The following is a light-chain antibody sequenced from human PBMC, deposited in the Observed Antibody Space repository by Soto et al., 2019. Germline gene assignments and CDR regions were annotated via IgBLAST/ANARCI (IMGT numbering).Light chain of an antibody. J-gene: IGKJ1*01. CDR1: QSVSSSY. Sequence: EIVLTQSPGTLSLSPGERATLSCRASQSVSSSYLAWYQQKPGQAPRLLIYGASSRATGIPDRFSGSGSGTDFTLTISRLEPGDFAVYYCQQYGSSPRFGQGTKGEIK. CDR2: GAS. CDR3: QQYGSSPR. V-gene: IGKV3-20*01.